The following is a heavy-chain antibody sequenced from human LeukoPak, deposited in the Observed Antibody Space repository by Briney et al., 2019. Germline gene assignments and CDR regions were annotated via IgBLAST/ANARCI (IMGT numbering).Heavy chain of an antibody. CDR3: ARDYYYDSSGFPYNWFDP. D-gene: IGHD3-22*01. J-gene: IGHJ5*02. CDR2: INAGNGNT. CDR1: GYTFTSYA. Sequence: ASVKVSCKASGYTFTSYAMHWERQAPGQRLEWMGWINAGNGNTKYSQKFQGRVTITRDTSASTAYMELSSLRSEDTAVYYCARDYYYDSSGFPYNWFDPWGQGTLVTVSS. V-gene: IGHV1-3*01.